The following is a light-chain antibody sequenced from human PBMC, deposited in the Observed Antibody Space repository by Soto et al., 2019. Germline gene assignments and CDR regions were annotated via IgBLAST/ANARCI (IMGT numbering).Light chain of an antibody. CDR3: QHYGSSQFT. Sequence: IVLTQSPGTLSLSPGERATLSCRASQSVSSSYLAWYQQKPGQAPRLLIYAASSRATGIPDRCSGSGSGTDFTLTISRLEPEDFAVYYCQHYGSSQFTFGPGTKVDIK. J-gene: IGKJ3*01. V-gene: IGKV3-20*01. CDR2: AAS. CDR1: QSVSSSY.